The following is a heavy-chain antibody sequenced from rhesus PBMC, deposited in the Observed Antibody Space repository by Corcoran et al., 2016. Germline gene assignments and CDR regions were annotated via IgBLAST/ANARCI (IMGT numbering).Heavy chain of an antibody. Sequence: EVQLVESGGGLAKPGGSLRLSCAASGFTFSDYYMHWVRQASGKGLGWVSRISNGGGSTWSADSGKGRFTISRENAKTTLYLQMNSLRTEDTAVYYCARDSGSWNWYFDYWGQGVLVTVSS. CDR1: GFTFSDYY. V-gene: IGHV3-59*01. CDR2: ISNGGGST. D-gene: IGHD6-25*01. J-gene: IGHJ4*01. CDR3: ARDSGSWNWYFDY.